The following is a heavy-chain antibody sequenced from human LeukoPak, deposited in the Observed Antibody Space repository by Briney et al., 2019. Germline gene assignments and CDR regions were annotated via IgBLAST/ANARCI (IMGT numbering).Heavy chain of an antibody. CDR2: IYHSGST. J-gene: IGHJ3*01. Sequence: SDTLSLTRSVSGVSITSYYYSWIRPPPGKGLHWVGYIYHSGSTNYNPSLKSRVTMSVDMSKNQPSLKLRFVTAADTDVCYCAYGGNSGTFDVWGQGKMVTVTS. CDR1: GVSITSYY. V-gene: IGHV4-59*03. CDR3: AYGGNSGTFDV. D-gene: IGHD4-23*01.